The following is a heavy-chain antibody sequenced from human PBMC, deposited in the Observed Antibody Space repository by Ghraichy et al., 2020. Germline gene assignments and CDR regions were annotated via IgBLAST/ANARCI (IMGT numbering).Heavy chain of an antibody. CDR2: INHSGST. CDR1: GGSFSGYY. J-gene: IGHJ4*02. CDR3: ALIAVAGYYFDY. D-gene: IGHD6-19*01. V-gene: IGHV4-34*01. Sequence: SETLSLTCAVYGGSFSGYYWSWIRQLPGKGLEWIGEINHSGSTNYNPSLKSRVTISVDTSKNQFSLKLSSVTAADTAVYYCALIAVAGYYFDYWGQGTLVTVSS.